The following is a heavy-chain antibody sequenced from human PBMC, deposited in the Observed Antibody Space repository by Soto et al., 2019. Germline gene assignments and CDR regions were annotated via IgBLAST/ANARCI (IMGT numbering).Heavy chain of an antibody. Sequence: QVQLVQSGAEVKKPGSSVKVSCKASGGTFSSYAISWVRQAPGQGLEWMGGIIPIFGTANYAQKFQGRVTITADESTSTAYMELSSLRSEDTDVYYCAGDPVVVPAAKDGMDVWGQGTTVTVSS. J-gene: IGHJ6*02. V-gene: IGHV1-69*01. CDR3: AGDPVVVPAAKDGMDV. CDR1: GGTFSSYA. D-gene: IGHD2-2*01. CDR2: IIPIFGTA.